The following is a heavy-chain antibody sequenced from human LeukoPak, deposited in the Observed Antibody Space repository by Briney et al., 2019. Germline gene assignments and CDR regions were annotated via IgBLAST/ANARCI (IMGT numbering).Heavy chain of an antibody. J-gene: IGHJ4*02. Sequence: ASVKVSCKTSGYTFAAYFMHWVRQAPGQGLEWMGYIKPNSGVTNYAQKFRGRVTMTWDTSISTAYIELSGLTSDDTAIYYCARPTYCGSDCYFNFDYWGQGTLVTVSS. CDR1: GYTFAAYF. CDR2: IKPNSGVT. V-gene: IGHV1-2*02. D-gene: IGHD2-21*02. CDR3: ARPTYCGSDCYFNFDY.